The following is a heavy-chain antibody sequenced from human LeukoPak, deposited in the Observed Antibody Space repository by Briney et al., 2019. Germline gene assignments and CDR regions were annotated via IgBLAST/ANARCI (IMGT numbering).Heavy chain of an antibody. CDR3: AGLPAYYYDTSGFYFDY. CDR2: ISGSGGST. V-gene: IGHV3-23*01. CDR1: GFTFSSYA. D-gene: IGHD3-22*01. Sequence: GGSLRLSCAASGFTFSSYAMSWVRQAPGKGLEWVSAISGSGGSTYYADSVKGRFTISRDNAKNSLYLQMNSLRAEDTAVYYCAGLPAYYYDTSGFYFDYWGQGTLVTISS. J-gene: IGHJ4*02.